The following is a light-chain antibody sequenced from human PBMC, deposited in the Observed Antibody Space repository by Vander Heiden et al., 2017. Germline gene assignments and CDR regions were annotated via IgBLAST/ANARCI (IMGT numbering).Light chain of an antibody. V-gene: IGLV1-51*01. CDR3: GTWDSSLSNAV. Sequence: QSVLTLPPSVSAAPGQKVTISCSGSSSNIGKNYVSWYQQVPGTAPKLLIYDNNKRPSGIPDRFSGSKSGTSATLGITGLQTGDEADYYCGTWDSSLSNAVFGTGTKVTVL. CDR2: DNN. CDR1: SSNIGKNY. J-gene: IGLJ1*01.